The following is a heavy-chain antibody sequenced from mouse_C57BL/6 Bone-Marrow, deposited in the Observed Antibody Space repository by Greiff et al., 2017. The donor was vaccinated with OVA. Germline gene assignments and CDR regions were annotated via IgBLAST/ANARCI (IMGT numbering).Heavy chain of an antibody. Sequence: QVQLQQPGAELVKPGASVKMSCTASGYTFTSYWITWVKQRPGQGLEWIGDIYPGGGSTNYNEKFTSKGSLTVDTSSLTVDMQRSSLTSEDYAVEYGGRFGDGSGVDYWGQGTPVTVSA. CDR3: GRFGDGSGVDY. J-gene: IGHJ3*01. V-gene: IGHV1-55*01. CDR1: GYTFTSYW. CDR2: IYPGGGST. D-gene: IGHD1-1*01.